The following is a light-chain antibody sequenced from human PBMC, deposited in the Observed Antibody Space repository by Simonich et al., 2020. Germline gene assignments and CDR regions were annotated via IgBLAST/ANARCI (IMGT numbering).Light chain of an antibody. V-gene: IGKV1-39*01. Sequence: DIQMTQSPSSLYASVGDRVTINCRARKSISSYLNWYQQKPRKAPKLLLYASSSLQRGVPSSFSCSGSGTDFTLTISSLQPEDFATYYCQQSYSTLYTFGQGTKLEIK. CDR3: QQSYSTLYT. CDR1: KSISSY. J-gene: IGKJ2*01. CDR2: ASS.